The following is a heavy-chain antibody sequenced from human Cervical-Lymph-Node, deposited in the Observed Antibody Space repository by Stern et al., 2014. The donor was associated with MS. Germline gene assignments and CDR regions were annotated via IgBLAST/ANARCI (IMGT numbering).Heavy chain of an antibody. CDR2: IYPDDSDT. V-gene: IGHV5-51*01. Sequence: VQLVQSGAEVKKPGESLTISCKGFGYSFNIYWIAWVRQRPGKGLEWMGIIYPDDSDTGYSPSVQGKVTFSVDKSISTAYLQWSSLKPSDTATYFCARRGMDVWGQGTSVTVSS. CDR1: GYSFNIYW. CDR3: ARRGMDV. J-gene: IGHJ6*02.